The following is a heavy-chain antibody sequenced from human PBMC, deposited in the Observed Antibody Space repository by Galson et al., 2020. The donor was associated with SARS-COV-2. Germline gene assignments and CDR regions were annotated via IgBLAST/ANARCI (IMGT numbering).Heavy chain of an antibody. CDR1: GGSISSYY. J-gene: IGHJ4*02. CDR2: IYYSGST. CDR3: ARGRHYYDSSGYYFDY. Sequence: PSETLSLTCTVSGGSISSYYWSWIRQPPGKGLEWLGYIYYSGSTNYNPSLKSRVTISVDTSKNQFSLKLSSVTAADTAVYYCARGRHYYDSSGYYFDYWGQGTLVTVSS. V-gene: IGHV4-59*01. D-gene: IGHD3-22*01.